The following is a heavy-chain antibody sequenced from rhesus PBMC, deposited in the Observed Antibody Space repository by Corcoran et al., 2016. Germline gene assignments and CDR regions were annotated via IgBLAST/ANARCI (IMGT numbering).Heavy chain of an antibody. CDR1: GYTFTDYY. D-gene: IGHD2-21*01. J-gene: IGHJ4*01. V-gene: IGHV1-111*02. CDR2: VDPEDGEA. CDR3: ATYCTGSGCYFDY. Sequence: EVQLVQSGAEVKKPGASVKISCKASGYTFTDYYLHWVRQAPGKGFEWMGRVDPEDGEAIHAKKFQDRVTITADSSTDTAYMELSSLRSEDTAVYYCATYCTGSGCYFDYWGQGVLVTVSS.